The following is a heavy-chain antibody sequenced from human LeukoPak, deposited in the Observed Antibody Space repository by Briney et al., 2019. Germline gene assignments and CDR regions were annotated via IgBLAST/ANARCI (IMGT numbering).Heavy chain of an antibody. CDR2: IYYSGST. CDR1: GGSISSYY. Sequence: SETLSLTCTVSGGSISSYYWSWIRQPPGKGLEWIGYIYYSGSTNYNPSLKSRVTISVDTSKNQFSLKLSSVTAADTAVYYCARDPTRSGLDNWGQGTLVTVSS. D-gene: IGHD4-11*01. J-gene: IGHJ4*02. V-gene: IGHV4-59*01. CDR3: ARDPTRSGLDN.